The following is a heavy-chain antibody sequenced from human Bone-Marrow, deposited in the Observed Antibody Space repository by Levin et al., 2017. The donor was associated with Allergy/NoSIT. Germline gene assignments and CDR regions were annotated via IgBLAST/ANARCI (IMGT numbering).Heavy chain of an antibody. V-gene: IGHV3-30-3*01. CDR2: ISYDGSNK. J-gene: IGHJ4*02. Sequence: SCAASGFTFSSYAMHWVRQAPGKGLEWVAVISYDGSNKYYADSVKGRFTISRDNSKNTLYLQMNSLRAEDTAVYYCARDQLGYSSSWYAYWGQGTLVTVSS. D-gene: IGHD6-13*01. CDR3: ARDQLGYSSSWYAY. CDR1: GFTFSSYA.